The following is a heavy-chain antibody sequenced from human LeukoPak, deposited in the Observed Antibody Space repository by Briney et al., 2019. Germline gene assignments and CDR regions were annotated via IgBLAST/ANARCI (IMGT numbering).Heavy chain of an antibody. Sequence: SGPTLVNPPQTLTLTCSFSGFSLSTSGVGVGWIRQPPGKALEWLALIFWDDDKRHSPSLKSRLTITKDTSKNQVVLTMTNMDPVDTATYYCVHRPGSRDGYRWGQGTLVTVSS. CDR3: VHRPGSRDGYR. D-gene: IGHD5-24*01. J-gene: IGHJ5*02. CDR2: IFWDDDK. CDR1: GFSLSTSGVG. V-gene: IGHV2-5*02.